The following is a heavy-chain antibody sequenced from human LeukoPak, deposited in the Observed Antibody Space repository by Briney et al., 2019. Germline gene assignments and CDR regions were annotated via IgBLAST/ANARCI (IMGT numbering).Heavy chain of an antibody. J-gene: IGHJ4*02. CDR3: AKDWDVAASPFDY. CDR2: ISGSGGST. CDR1: GFTFSSYA. D-gene: IGHD2-15*01. Sequence: PGVSLRLSCAASGFTFSSYAMSWVRQAPGKGLEWVSAISGSGGSTYCADSVKGRFTISRDNSKNTLYLQMNSLRAEDTAVYYCAKDWDVAASPFDYWGQGTLVTVSS. V-gene: IGHV3-23*01.